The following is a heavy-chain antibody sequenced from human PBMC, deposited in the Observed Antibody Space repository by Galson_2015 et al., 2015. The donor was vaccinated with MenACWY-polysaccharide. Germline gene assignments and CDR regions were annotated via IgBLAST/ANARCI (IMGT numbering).Heavy chain of an antibody. V-gene: IGHV3-11*04. CDR2: TSGSGSAT. D-gene: IGHD3-10*01. CDR1: GFTFSDYY. Sequence: SLRLSCAASGFTFSDYYMHWIRQAPGKGLERVSYTSGSGSATYFADSVKGRFIISRDNAKNSLYLQMNSLRAEDTAVYYCARDPRGARSSYFDYWGQGIQVTVSS. CDR3: ARDPRGARSSYFDY. J-gene: IGHJ4*02.